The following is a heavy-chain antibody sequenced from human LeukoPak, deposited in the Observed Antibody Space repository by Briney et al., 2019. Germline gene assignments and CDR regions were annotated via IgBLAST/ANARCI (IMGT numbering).Heavy chain of an antibody. J-gene: IGHJ6*03. D-gene: IGHD6-19*01. V-gene: IGHV4-61*02. CDR2: IYTSGST. CDR3: ARGGSGWNYYYYYMDV. CDR1: GGSISSGSYF. Sequence: SETLSLTCTVSGGSISSGSYFWRWIRQPAGTGLEWIGRIYTSGSTNYNPSLKSRVTISVDTSKNQFSLKLSSVTAADTAVYYCARGGSGWNYYYYYMDVWGKGTTVTISS.